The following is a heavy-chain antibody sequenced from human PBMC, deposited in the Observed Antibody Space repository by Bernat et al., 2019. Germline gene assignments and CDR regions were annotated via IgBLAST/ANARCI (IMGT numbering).Heavy chain of an antibody. CDR2: ISSDGSGT. V-gene: IGHV3-74*02. CDR3: ARGALPSRGS. CDR1: GFTFGGYW. Sequence: EVQLVESGGGLVQPGGSLRLSCAASGFTFGGYWMHWVRQAPGKGLVWVSRISSDGSGTTYADSVKGRFTISRDNAKNTLYLQMNSLRAEDTAVYYCARGALPSRGSWGQGTLVTVSS. J-gene: IGHJ4*02.